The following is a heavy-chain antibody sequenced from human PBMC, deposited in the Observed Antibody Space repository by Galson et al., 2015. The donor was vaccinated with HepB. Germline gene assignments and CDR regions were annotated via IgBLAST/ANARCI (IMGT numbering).Heavy chain of an antibody. CDR3: ARGGSSFEFLVYGMDV. CDR2: IYYSGST. V-gene: IGHV4-59*01. J-gene: IGHJ6*02. D-gene: IGHD6-13*01. Sequence: TLSLTCTVSGGSISSYYWSWIRQPPGKGLEWIGYIYYSGSTNYDPSLKSRVTISVDTSKNQFSLKLSSVTAADTAVYYCARGGSSFEFLVYGMDVWGQGTTVTVSS. CDR1: GGSISSYY.